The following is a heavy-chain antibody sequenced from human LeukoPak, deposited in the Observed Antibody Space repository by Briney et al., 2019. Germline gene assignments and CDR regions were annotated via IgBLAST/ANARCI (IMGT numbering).Heavy chain of an antibody. CDR2: INHSGST. J-gene: IGHJ4*02. CDR3: TRARRVGPTEMI. V-gene: IGHV4-34*01. Sequence: SETLSLTCAVYGGPFSGFHWSWIRQPPGKGLEWIGEINHSGSTNYNPSLKSRVTISVDMSKNQFSLKLSSVTAADTAVYYCTRARRVGPTEMIWGQGTLLTVPS. D-gene: IGHD1-26*01. CDR1: GGPFSGFH.